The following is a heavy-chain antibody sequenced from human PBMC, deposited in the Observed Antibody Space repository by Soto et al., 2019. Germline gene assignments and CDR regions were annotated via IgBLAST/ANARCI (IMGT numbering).Heavy chain of an antibody. V-gene: IGHV1-69*01. J-gene: IGHJ4*02. CDR1: GGTFSSYA. Sequence: QVHLVQSGAEVKKPGSSVKVSCKASGGTFSSYAISWVRQAPGQGLEWMGGFIPIFGTTNYAQKFQGRVTITADESTSTAYMELSRLRSEDTAVYYCTRDRGRRYNDGRGYYYSAYWGQGTLVTVSS. D-gene: IGHD3-22*01. CDR3: TRDRGRRYNDGRGYYYSAY. CDR2: FIPIFGTT.